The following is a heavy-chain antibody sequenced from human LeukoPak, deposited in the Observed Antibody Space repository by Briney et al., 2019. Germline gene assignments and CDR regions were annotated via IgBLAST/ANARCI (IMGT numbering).Heavy chain of an antibody. CDR1: GFTFSSYA. D-gene: IGHD4-17*01. CDR2: ISGSGGST. J-gene: IGHJ4*02. CDR3: AKWDGDYEYYPHFDY. Sequence: GGSLRLSCAASGFTFSSYAMSWVRQAPGKGLEWVSAISGSGGSTYYADSVKGRFTISRDNSKNTLYLQINSLRAEDTAVYYCAKWDGDYEYYPHFDYWGQGTLVTVSS. V-gene: IGHV3-23*01.